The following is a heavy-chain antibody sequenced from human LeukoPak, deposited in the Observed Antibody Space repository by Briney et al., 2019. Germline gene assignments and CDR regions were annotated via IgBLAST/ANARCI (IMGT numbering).Heavy chain of an antibody. Sequence: GASVKVSCKASGYTFTGYYMHWVRQAPGQGLEWMGWINPNSGGTNYAQKFQGRVTMTRDTSISTAYMELSRLRSDDAAVYYCARDCCDNLWFGELPQGGMDVWGQGTTVTVSS. CDR1: GYTFTGYY. CDR2: INPNSGGT. J-gene: IGHJ6*02. CDR3: ARDCCDNLWFGELPQGGMDV. V-gene: IGHV1-2*02. D-gene: IGHD3-10*01.